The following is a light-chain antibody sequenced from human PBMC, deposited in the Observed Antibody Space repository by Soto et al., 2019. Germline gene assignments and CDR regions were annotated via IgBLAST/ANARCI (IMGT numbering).Light chain of an antibody. CDR1: QSVSSY. V-gene: IGKV3-20*01. J-gene: IGKJ1*01. Sequence: EIVLTQSPAPLSLSPGERATPSCRASQSVSSYLAWYQQKPGQAPRLLIYDASNRATGIPDRFTGSGSGTVFTLTIDRLEPEDFAVYYCQQYGSLGTLGQGTKVDIK. CDR2: DAS. CDR3: QQYGSLGT.